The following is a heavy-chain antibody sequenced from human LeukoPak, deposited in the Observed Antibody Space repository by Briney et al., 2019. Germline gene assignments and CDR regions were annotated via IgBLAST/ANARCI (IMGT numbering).Heavy chain of an antibody. V-gene: IGHV3-30*04. D-gene: IGHD6-19*01. CDR3: ARDQEAVAGGDFDS. J-gene: IGHJ4*02. CDR2: ISYDGSNK. Sequence: GGSLRLSCAASGFTFSSYAMHWVRQAPGKGLEWVAVISYDGSNKYYADSVKGRFTISRDNSKNTLYLQMNSLKAEDTAVYYCARDQEAVAGGDFDSWGQGTLVTVSS. CDR1: GFTFSSYA.